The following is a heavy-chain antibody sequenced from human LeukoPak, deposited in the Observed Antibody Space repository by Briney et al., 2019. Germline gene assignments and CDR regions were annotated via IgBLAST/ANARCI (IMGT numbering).Heavy chain of an antibody. CDR1: GGSISSYY. Sequence: PSETLSLTCTVSGGSISSYYWSWIRQPPGKGLEWIGYIYYSGSTNYNPSLRGRVTISVDTSKNQFSLKLNSVTVADTAVYYCAGAPPLLYSSSSLGAFDIWGQGTMVTVSS. D-gene: IGHD6-13*01. J-gene: IGHJ3*02. CDR2: IYYSGST. V-gene: IGHV4-59*01. CDR3: AGAPPLLYSSSSLGAFDI.